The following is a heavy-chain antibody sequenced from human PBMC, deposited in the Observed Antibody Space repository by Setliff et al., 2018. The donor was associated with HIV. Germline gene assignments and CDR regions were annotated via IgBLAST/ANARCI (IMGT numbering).Heavy chain of an antibody. V-gene: IGHV3-72*01. D-gene: IGHD4-17*01. J-gene: IGHJ4*02. CDR3: ARAHDFGDYAPGY. CDR1: GFTFSDYY. CDR2: PRNKAESYNT. Sequence: GGSLRLSCAASGFTFSDYYMDWVRQAPGKGLEWVGRPRNKAESYNTAYAASVNVRFIISRDDSKNLLYLQMKSLKSEDTAVYYCARAHDFGDYAPGYWGQGTLVTVSS.